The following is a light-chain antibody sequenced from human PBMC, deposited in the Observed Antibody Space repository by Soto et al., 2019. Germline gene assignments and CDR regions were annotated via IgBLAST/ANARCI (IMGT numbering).Light chain of an antibody. V-gene: IGLV2-8*01. CDR1: SSDVGGYNY. CDR3: SSYAGSNNQV. J-gene: IGLJ1*01. Sequence: QSVLTQPPSASGSPGQSVTISCTGTSSDVGGYNYVSWYQQHPGKAPKLMIYEVSKRPSGVPDRFSGSKSGNTASLTASGLQAEDEADYYCSSYAGSNNQVFGTGTKVTVL. CDR2: EVS.